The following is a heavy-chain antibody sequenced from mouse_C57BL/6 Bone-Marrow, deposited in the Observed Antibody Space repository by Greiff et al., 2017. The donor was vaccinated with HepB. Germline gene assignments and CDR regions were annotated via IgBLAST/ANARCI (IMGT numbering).Heavy chain of an antibody. Sequence: VQLQPPGAELVKPGASVKLSCKASGYTFTSYWMHWVKQRPGPGLEWIGMIHPNSGSTNSNEKFKSKATLTVDKSSSTAYMQLSSLTSEDSAVYYCARGPLYYWRNYWGKVTTLTVSS. V-gene: IGHV1-64*01. D-gene: IGHD1-1*01. CDR1: GYTFTSYW. CDR3: ARGPLYYWRNY. J-gene: IGHJ2*01. CDR2: IHPNSGST.